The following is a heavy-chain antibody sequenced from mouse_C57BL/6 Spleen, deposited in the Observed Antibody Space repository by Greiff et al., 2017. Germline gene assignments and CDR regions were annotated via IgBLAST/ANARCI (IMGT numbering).Heavy chain of an antibody. CDR2: INPNNGGT. Sequence: VQLQQSGPELVKPGASVKISCKASGYTFTDYYMNWVKQSHGKSLEWIGDINPNNGGTSYNQTFKGKATLTVDKSSSTAYMELRSLTSEDTAVYYCARQGVTTGDFDVWGTGTTVTVSS. D-gene: IGHD1-1*01. CDR1: GYTFTDYY. CDR3: ARQGVTTGDFDV. V-gene: IGHV1-26*01. J-gene: IGHJ1*03.